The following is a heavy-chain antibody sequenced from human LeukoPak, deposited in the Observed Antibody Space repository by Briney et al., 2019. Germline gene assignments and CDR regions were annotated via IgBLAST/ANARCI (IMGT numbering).Heavy chain of an antibody. CDR1: GFTFSSYA. Sequence: GGSLRLSCAASGFTFSSYAMHWVRQAPGKGLEWVAVISYDGSDKYYADSVKGRFTISRDNSKNTLYLRMNSLRAEDTAVYYCARGLWWFDYWGQGTLVTVSS. J-gene: IGHJ4*02. CDR2: ISYDGSDK. CDR3: ARGLWWFDY. D-gene: IGHD2-21*01. V-gene: IGHV3-30*04.